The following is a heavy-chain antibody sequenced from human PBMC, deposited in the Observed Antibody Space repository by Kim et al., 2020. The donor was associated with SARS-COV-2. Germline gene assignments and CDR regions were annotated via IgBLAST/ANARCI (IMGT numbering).Heavy chain of an antibody. J-gene: IGHJ6*02. CDR1: GYTFTSYA. Sequence: ASVKVSCKASGYTFTSYAMHWVRQAPGQRLEWMGWINAGNGNPKYSQKFQGRVTITRDTSASTAYMELSSLRSEDTAVYYCARDRAVLRDLYGMDVWGQGTTVTVSS. CDR3: ARDRAVLRDLYGMDV. CDR2: INAGNGNP. V-gene: IGHV1-3*01. D-gene: IGHD3-3*01.